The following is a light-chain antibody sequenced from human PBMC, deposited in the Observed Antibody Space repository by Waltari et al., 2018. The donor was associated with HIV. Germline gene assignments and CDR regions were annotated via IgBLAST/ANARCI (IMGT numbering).Light chain of an antibody. CDR1: SGHSAYA. Sequence: QLVLTQSPSASASLGASVKLTCTLSSGHSAYAIAWHQQQQEKGPRYLINLNSDGSHSKGDGIPDRFSGSSSGTERYLTISSLQSEDGADYYCQTWGNGFVIFGGGTKLSVL. V-gene: IGLV4-69*02. CDR3: QTWGNGFVI. J-gene: IGLJ2*01. CDR2: LNSDGSH.